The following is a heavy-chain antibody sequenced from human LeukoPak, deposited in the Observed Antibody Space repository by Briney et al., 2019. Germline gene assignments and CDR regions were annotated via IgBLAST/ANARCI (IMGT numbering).Heavy chain of an antibody. V-gene: IGHV5-51*01. J-gene: IGHJ3*02. CDR3: ASHTGYCSSMSCFHAFDI. Sequence: GESLKISCKGSGYSFTSQWIGWVRQMPGKGLEWVGIIYPGDSDTRYSPSFQGRVTISADKSVSTAYLQWSSLKASDTAMYYCASHTGYCSSMSCFHAFDIWGQGTMVTVSS. D-gene: IGHD2-2*01. CDR1: GYSFTSQW. CDR2: IYPGDSDT.